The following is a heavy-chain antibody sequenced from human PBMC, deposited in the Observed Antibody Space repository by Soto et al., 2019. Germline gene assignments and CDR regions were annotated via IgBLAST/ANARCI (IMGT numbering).Heavy chain of an antibody. CDR3: ARDGGRFGTDY. Sequence: QVQLQESGPGLVNPSQTLSLTCTVSGGSISSGGYYWSWIRQHPGKGLEWIGYIYYSGSTYYNPSLGSRVIISVDTSKNQFSLKLSSVTAADTAVYYCARDGGRFGTDYWGQGTLVTVSS. D-gene: IGHD3-10*01. CDR2: IYYSGST. J-gene: IGHJ4*02. V-gene: IGHV4-31*03. CDR1: GGSISSGGYY.